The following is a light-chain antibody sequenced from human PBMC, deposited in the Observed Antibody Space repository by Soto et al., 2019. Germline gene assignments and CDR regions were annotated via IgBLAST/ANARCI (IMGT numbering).Light chain of an antibody. CDR3: QQYNNWPPIT. Sequence: EIVMTQSPATLSVSPGERATLSCRASQSVSSNLAWYQQKPGQAPRLLIYGASTRATGIPARFSGSGAGTEFTLTISSLQSEDLAVYYCQQYNNWPPITFGQGTRREIK. CDR2: GAS. V-gene: IGKV3-15*01. J-gene: IGKJ5*01. CDR1: QSVSSN.